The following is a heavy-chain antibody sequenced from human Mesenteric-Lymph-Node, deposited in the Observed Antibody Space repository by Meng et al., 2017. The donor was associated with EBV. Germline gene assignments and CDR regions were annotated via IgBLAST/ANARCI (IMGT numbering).Heavy chain of an antibody. CDR2: VYYSGTT. D-gene: IGHD3-16*01. Sequence: QLPESRPGLVKPSETLSLTCTGSGAAVISGSHYWSWIRQPPGKGLEWIGYVYYSGTTDYNPSLKSRVAISVDTSKNQVSLKMYSVTAADTATYYYARATTWGGGEDYWGQGTLVTVSS. CDR1: GAAVISGSHY. CDR3: ARATTWGGGEDY. J-gene: IGHJ4*02. V-gene: IGHV4-61*01.